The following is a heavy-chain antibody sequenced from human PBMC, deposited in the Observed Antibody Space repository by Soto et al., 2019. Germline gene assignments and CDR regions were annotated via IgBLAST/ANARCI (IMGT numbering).Heavy chain of an antibody. V-gene: IGHV3-11*01. CDR1: GFTFSDYY. CDR2: ISSSGSTI. CDR3: ARDRGDSNYYYYGMDV. Sequence: PGGSLRLSCAASGFTFSDYYMSWIRQAPGEGLEWVSYISSSGSTIYYADSVKGRFTISRDNAKNSLYLQMNSLRAEDTAVYYCARDRGDSNYYYYGMDVWGQGTTVTVSS. D-gene: IGHD2-21*02. J-gene: IGHJ6*02.